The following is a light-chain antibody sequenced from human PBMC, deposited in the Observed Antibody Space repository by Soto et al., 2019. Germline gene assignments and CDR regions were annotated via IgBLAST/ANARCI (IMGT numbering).Light chain of an antibody. Sequence: QSALTQPRSVSGSPGQSVTFSCTGTSSDVGGYNYVSWYQQHPGKAPKLMIYDVTKRPSGFPDRFSGSKSGNTASLTISGLQAEDEADYYCQSYDIRLNGLTFGLGTKLTVL. CDR2: DVT. CDR1: SSDVGGYNY. CDR3: QSYDIRLNGLT. V-gene: IGLV2-11*01. J-gene: IGLJ2*01.